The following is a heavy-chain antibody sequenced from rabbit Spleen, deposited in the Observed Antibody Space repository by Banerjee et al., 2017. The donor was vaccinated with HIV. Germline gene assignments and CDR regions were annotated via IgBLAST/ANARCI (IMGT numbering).Heavy chain of an antibody. CDR2: IEGGSSAFS. Sequence: QSLEESGGDLVKPGASLTLTCTASGVSFSSNHYMCWVRQAPGKGLEWIACIEGGSSAFSYFASWAKGRFTISKTSSTTVTLQMTSLTAADTATYFCARDSGSSFSRYGMDLWGPGTLVTVS. D-gene: IGHD8-1*01. CDR3: ARDSGSSFSRYGMDL. V-gene: IGHV1S40*01. CDR1: GVSFSSNHY. J-gene: IGHJ6*01.